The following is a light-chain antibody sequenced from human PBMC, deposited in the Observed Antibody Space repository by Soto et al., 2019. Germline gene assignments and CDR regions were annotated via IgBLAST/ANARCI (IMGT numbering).Light chain of an antibody. J-gene: IGKJ1*01. CDR2: DAT. CDR3: QQYNGYSTWT. CDR1: QSISSW. V-gene: IGKV1-5*01. Sequence: DIQMTQSPSTLSASVVDRFTITCLASQSISSWLAWYQQKPGKAPQLLIWDATTLHRGVPSRFSGSGSGTEFTLTISSLQPDDFATYYCQQYNGYSTWTFGQGTKVDIK.